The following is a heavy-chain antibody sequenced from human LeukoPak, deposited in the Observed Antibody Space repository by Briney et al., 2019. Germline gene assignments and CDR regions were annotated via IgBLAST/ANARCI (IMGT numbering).Heavy chain of an antibody. CDR2: MNPNSGNT. D-gene: IGHD2-2*01. CDR3: ARIHWVDCSSTSCYRDAAFDI. Sequence: ASVKVSCKASGYTFTSYDIHWVRQATGQGLEWMGWMNPNSGNTGYAQKFQGRVTMTRNTSISTAYMELSSLRSEDTAMYYCARIHWVDCSSTSCYRDAAFDIWCQGTMVTVSS. V-gene: IGHV1-8*01. J-gene: IGHJ3*02. CDR1: GYTFTSYD.